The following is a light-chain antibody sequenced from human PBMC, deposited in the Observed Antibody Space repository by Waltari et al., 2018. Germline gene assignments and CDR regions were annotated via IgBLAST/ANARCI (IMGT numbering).Light chain of an antibody. J-gene: IGKJ4*01. Sequence: DIVMTQSPDSLAVSLGERATINCKSSQSVLYSSNNKNYLAWYQQKPGQPPKLLIYWASTRESGVPDRFSGSGSGTDFTLTISSLQAEDGAVYYCQQYYSTSELTFGGGTKVEIK. V-gene: IGKV4-1*01. CDR2: WAS. CDR3: QQYYSTSELT. CDR1: QSVLYSSNNKNY.